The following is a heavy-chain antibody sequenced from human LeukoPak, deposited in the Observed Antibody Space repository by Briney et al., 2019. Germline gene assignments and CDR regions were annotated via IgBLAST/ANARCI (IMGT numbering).Heavy chain of an antibody. V-gene: IGHV3-30-3*01. CDR3: AGRNASADY. CDR2: ISYDGSSE. Sequence: GRSLRLSCAASGFTLSSHAMHWVRQAPGEGLEWVAVISYDGSSEYYADSVKGRFTLSRDNSKNTLYVQMNNLRPEDTGVYYCAGRNASADYWGQGTLVTVSS. CDR1: GFTLSSHA. J-gene: IGHJ4*02.